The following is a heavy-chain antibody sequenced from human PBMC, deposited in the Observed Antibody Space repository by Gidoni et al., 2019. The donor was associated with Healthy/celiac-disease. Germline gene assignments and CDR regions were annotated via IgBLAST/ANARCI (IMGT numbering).Heavy chain of an antibody. CDR1: GYTFTSYY. CDR3: ARDLVVVPAAQPAGYYDYGMDV. V-gene: IGHV1-46*01. D-gene: IGHD2-2*01. J-gene: IGHJ6*02. Sequence: QVQLVQSGAEVKKPGASVKVSCKASGYTFTSYYMHWVRQAPGQGLEWMGIINPSGGSTSYAQKFQGRVTMTRDTSTSTVYMELSSLRSEDTAVYYCARDLVVVPAAQPAGYYDYGMDVWGQGTTVTVSS. CDR2: INPSGGST.